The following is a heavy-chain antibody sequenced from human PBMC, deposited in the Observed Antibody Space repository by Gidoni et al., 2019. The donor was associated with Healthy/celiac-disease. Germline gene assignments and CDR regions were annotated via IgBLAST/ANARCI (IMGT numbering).Heavy chain of an antibody. Sequence: EVQLVESGGGLVKPGGSRRLSCAPSGFTFSSYSMNWVRQAPGKGLEWVSSISSSSSYIYYADSVKGRFTISRDNAKNSLYLQMNSLRAEDTAVYYCASSYGYFFDYWGQGTLVTVSS. D-gene: IGHD5-18*01. CDR3: ASSYGYFFDY. CDR1: GFTFSSYS. V-gene: IGHV3-21*01. CDR2: ISSSSSYI. J-gene: IGHJ4*02.